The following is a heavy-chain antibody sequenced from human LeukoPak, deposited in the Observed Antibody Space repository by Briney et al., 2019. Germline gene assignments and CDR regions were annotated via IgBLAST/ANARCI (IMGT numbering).Heavy chain of an antibody. Sequence: SRTLSLTCAISGDSVSSNSATWNWIRQSRSRGLEWLGRTYYRSKWYSDYAVSVKSRITINPDTSKNQFSLQLNSVTPEDTAVYYCARGAVGATLGYWGQGTRVTVSS. CDR1: GDSVSSNSAT. D-gene: IGHD1-26*01. CDR2: TYYRSKWYS. CDR3: ARGAVGATLGY. J-gene: IGHJ4*02. V-gene: IGHV6-1*01.